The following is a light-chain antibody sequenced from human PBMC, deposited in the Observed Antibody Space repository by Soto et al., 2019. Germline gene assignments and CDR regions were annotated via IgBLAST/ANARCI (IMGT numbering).Light chain of an antibody. J-gene: IGLJ1*01. Sequence: QSALTQPASVSGSPGQSITISCTGTSNDFGGYNYVSWYQQYPDKAPTLIIYDVSNRPSGVSTRFSGSKSGNRASLTISGLQAEDEADYYCSSYTTTTTSCVFGNGTKVTVL. CDR2: DVS. CDR1: SNDFGGYNY. V-gene: IGLV2-14*01. CDR3: SSYTTTTTSCV.